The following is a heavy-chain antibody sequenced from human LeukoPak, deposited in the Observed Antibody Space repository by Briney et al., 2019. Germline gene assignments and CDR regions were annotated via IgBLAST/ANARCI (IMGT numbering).Heavy chain of an antibody. D-gene: IGHD6-19*01. J-gene: IGHJ4*02. CDR2: ISSSSSTI. V-gene: IGHV3-48*01. CDR1: GFTFSSYS. Sequence: GGSLRLSCAASGFTFSSYSMNWVRQAPGKGLEWVSYISSSSSTIYYADPVKGRFTISRDNAKNSLYLQMNSLRAEDTAVYYCARDGQQWLVPSLNDYWGQGTLVTVSS. CDR3: ARDGQQWLVPSLNDY.